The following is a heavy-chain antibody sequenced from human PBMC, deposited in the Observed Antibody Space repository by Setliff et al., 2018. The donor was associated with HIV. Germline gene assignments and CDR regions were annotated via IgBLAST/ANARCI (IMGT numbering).Heavy chain of an antibody. Sequence: GGSLRLSCAASGFTFSSYSMNWVRQAPGKGLEWVSSISSSSSYIYYADSVKGRFTISRDNAKNSLYLQMNSLRAEDTALYYCARKYYYDSSGYYSFDYWGQGALVTVSS. D-gene: IGHD3-22*01. CDR2: ISSSSSYI. CDR3: ARKYYYDSSGYYSFDY. V-gene: IGHV3-21*04. J-gene: IGHJ4*02. CDR1: GFTFSSYS.